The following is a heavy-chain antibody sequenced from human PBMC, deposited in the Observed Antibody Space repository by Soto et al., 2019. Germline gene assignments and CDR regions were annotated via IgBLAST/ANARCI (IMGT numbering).Heavy chain of an antibody. V-gene: IGHV3-30-3*01. Sequence: GGSLRLSCAASGFTFSSYSMHWVRQAPGKGLEWVAVISYDGSNKYYADSVKGRFTISRDNSKNTLYLQMNSLRAEDTAVYYCARDLYCSGGSCYSAAFDIWGQGTMVTVSS. CDR2: ISYDGSNK. J-gene: IGHJ3*02. D-gene: IGHD2-15*01. CDR1: GFTFSSYS. CDR3: ARDLYCSGGSCYSAAFDI.